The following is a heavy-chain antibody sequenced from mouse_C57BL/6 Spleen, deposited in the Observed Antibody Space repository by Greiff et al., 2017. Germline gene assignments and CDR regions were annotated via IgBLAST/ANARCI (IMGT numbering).Heavy chain of an antibody. CDR2: INPNNGGT. CDR3: ARGEDCDYEAY. V-gene: IGHV1-26*01. Sequence: EVQLQQSGPELVKPGASVKISCKASGYTFTDYYMNWVKQSPRQSLEWIGEINPNNGGTSYNQKFKGKDTLTVDKSSSTAYMELRSLTSEDSAVYYCARGEDCDYEAYWGQGTLVTVSA. J-gene: IGHJ3*01. CDR1: GYTFTDYY. D-gene: IGHD2-13*01.